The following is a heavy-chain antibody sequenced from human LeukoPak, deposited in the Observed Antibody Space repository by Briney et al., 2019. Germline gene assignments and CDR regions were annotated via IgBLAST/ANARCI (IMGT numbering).Heavy chain of an antibody. CDR1: GFTLSDYY. CDR3: ARPRIPVAGTRWFDP. D-gene: IGHD6-19*01. V-gene: IGHV3-23*01. Sequence: PGGSLRLSCVISGFTLSDYYMSWIRQAPGKGLEWVSSIGASGAGTHYADSVKGRFTISSDNSKNTVYLQMNSLRAEDTAIYYCARPRIPVAGTRWFDPWGQGALVTVS. J-gene: IGHJ5*02. CDR2: IGASGAGT.